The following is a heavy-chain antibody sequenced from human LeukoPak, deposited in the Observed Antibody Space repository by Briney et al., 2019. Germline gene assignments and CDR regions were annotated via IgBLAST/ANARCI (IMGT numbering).Heavy chain of an antibody. V-gene: IGHV1-46*01. CDR1: GYTFTSYY. CDR3: AREQVYYDSSGSLPENWFDP. J-gene: IGHJ5*02. D-gene: IGHD3-22*01. CDR2: INPSGGST. Sequence: VSVKVSCKASGYTFTSYYMHWVRQAPGQGLEWMGIINPSGGSTSYAQKFQGRVTMTRDTSTSTVYMELSSLRSEDTAVYYCAREQVYYDSSGSLPENWFDPWGQGTLVTVSS.